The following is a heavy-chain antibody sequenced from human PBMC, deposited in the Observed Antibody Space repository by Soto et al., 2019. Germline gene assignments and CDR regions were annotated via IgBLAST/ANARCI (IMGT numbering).Heavy chain of an antibody. V-gene: IGHV3-74*01. CDR2: INSDGSST. CDR1: GFTFSSYW. J-gene: IGHJ6*02. CDR3: ACWNPTEGMDV. D-gene: IGHD1-1*01. Sequence: PGGSLRLSCAASGFTFSSYWMHWVRQAPGKGLVWVSRINSDGSSTSYADSVKGRFTISRDNAKNTLYLQMNSLRAEDTAVYYCACWNPTEGMDVWGQGTTVTVS.